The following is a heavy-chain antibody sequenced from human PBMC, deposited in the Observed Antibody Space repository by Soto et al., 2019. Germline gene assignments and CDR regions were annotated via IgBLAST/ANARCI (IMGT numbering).Heavy chain of an antibody. V-gene: IGHV4-38-2*01. J-gene: IGHJ4*02. Sequence: SETLSLTCGVSGYSITSGFYWGWVRPSPGKGLEWIGSISYSAKTFYNPSLASRLSIAVDTSMNQFSLRLTSVTAADTALYYCTRGAGAPCVRSDSWGQGSMVIVSS. CDR2: ISYSAKT. CDR3: TRGAGAPCVRSDS. CDR1: GYSITSGFY.